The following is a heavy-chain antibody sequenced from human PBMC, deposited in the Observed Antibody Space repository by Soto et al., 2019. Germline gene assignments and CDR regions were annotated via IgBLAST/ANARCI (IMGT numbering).Heavy chain of an antibody. D-gene: IGHD6-13*01. Sequence: LCGGSISSGDYYWSWIRQPPGKGLEWIGYIYYSGSTYYNPSLKSRVTISVDTSKNQFSLKLSSVTAADTAVYYCARAFMAAAGTAEYFQHWGQGTLVTVSS. J-gene: IGHJ1*01. CDR2: IYYSGST. V-gene: IGHV4-30-4*01. CDR1: GGSISSGDYY. CDR3: ARAFMAAAGTAEYFQH.